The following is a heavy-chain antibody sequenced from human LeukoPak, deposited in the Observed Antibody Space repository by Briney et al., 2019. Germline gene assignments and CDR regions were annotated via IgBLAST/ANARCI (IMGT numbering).Heavy chain of an antibody. J-gene: IGHJ4*02. CDR2: ISSDENTK. D-gene: IGHD6-19*01. CDR3: AKKGGSSGRYDYLDY. V-gene: IGHV3-30-3*02. CDR1: GFTFSCCA. Sequence: GGSLRLSCAASGFTFSCCAIHWVRQAPGRGLEWVAVISSDENTKFYADSVKGRFSVYRDNSKKTVWLQMNSLRAEDTAVYYCAKKGGSSGRYDYLDYWGQGTLVTVSS.